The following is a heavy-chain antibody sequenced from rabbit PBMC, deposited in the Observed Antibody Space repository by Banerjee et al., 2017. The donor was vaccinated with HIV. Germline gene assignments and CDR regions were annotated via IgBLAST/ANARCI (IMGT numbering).Heavy chain of an antibody. CDR3: ARDAGSSYDL. CDR2: INTNSGNT. CDR1: GFSFSNKYV. D-gene: IGHD8-1*01. Sequence: QEQLKESGGGLVQPGGTLTLTCKASGFSFSNKYVMCWVRQAPGKGLEWIACINTNSGNTYYASWAKGRFTISKTSSTTVTLQMTSLTAADTATYFCARDAGSSYDLWGPGTLVTVS. V-gene: IGHV1S45*01. J-gene: IGHJ4*01.